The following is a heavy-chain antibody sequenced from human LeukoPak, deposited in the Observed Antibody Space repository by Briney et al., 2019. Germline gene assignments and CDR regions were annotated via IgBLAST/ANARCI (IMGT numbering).Heavy chain of an antibody. CDR1: GFTFDDYA. J-gene: IGHJ4*02. D-gene: IGHD3-10*01. CDR2: ISWDGGST. Sequence: LSGGSLRLSCAASGFTFDDYAMHWVRQAPGKGLEWVSLISWDGGSTYYADSVKGRFTISRDNSKNSLYLQMNSLRAEDTALYYCAKDMAAYYYASGNIDYWGQGTLVTVSS. V-gene: IGHV3-43D*03. CDR3: AKDMAAYYYASGNIDY.